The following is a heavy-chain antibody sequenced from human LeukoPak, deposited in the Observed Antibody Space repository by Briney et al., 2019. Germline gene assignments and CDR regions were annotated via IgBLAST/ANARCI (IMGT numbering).Heavy chain of an antibody. CDR3: ARDARIAARQDY. J-gene: IGHJ4*02. CDR2: INPSGGST. V-gene: IGHV1-46*03. D-gene: IGHD6-6*01. CDR1: GYTFTSYY. Sequence: GASVKVSCKASGYTFTSYYMHWVRQAPGQGLEWMGIINPSGGSTSYAQKFQGRVTMTRDTSTSTVYMELRSLSSEDTAVYYWARDARIAARQDYRGQGTLVTVSS.